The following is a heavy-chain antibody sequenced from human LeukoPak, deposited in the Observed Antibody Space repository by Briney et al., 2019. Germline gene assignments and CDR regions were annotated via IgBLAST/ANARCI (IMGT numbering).Heavy chain of an antibody. CDR3: ARDLRGQWLAYFDY. D-gene: IGHD6-19*01. CDR1: GFTFSSYG. CDR2: IWYDGSNK. J-gene: IGHJ4*02. Sequence: PGRSLRLSCAASGFTFSSYGMHWVRQAPGKGLEWVAVIWYDGSNKYYADSVKGRFTISRDNAKNTLYLPMNSLRAEDTAVYYCARDLRGQWLAYFDYWGQGTLVTVSS. V-gene: IGHV3-33*01.